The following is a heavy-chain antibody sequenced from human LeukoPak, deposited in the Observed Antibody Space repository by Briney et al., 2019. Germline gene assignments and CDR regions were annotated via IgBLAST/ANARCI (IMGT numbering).Heavy chain of an antibody. CDR2: VYTSGST. Sequence: KPSETLSLTCTVSGGSISSYYWSWIRQPAGKGLEWIGRVYTSGSTNYNPSLKSRVTMSVDTSKNQFSLKLSSVTAADTAVYYCASSVSYDFWSGYPYYYYYMDVWGKGTTVTVS. J-gene: IGHJ6*03. CDR3: ASSVSYDFWSGYPYYYYYMDV. CDR1: GGSISSYY. V-gene: IGHV4-4*07. D-gene: IGHD3-3*01.